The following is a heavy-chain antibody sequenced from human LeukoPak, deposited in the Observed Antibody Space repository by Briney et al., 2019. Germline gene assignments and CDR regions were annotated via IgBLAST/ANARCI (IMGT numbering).Heavy chain of an antibody. V-gene: IGHV4-4*07. Sequence: SETLSLTSAVSGGSISSYHWSWIRQHAGKGLEWIGRIYTSGSTNYNPSLKSRVTTSVDKSKNQFSLKLSSVTAADTAVYYCAREGEFIAWGQGTLVTVSS. CDR2: IYTSGST. CDR1: GGSISSYH. J-gene: IGHJ4*02. CDR3: AREGEFIA. D-gene: IGHD3-16*01.